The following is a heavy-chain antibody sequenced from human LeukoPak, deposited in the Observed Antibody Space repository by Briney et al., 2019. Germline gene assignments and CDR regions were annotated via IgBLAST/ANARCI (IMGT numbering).Heavy chain of an antibody. V-gene: IGHV3-7*01. J-gene: IGHJ4*02. Sequence: GGSLRLSCAASGFTFTNYAMSWVRQAPGKGLEWVANIKQDGSEKYYVDSVKGRFTISRDNAKSSLYLQMNSLRAEDTAVYYCARDVRSYYYDSSGYYPDYWGQGTLVTVSS. CDR3: ARDVRSYYYDSSGYYPDY. D-gene: IGHD3-22*01. CDR1: GFTFTNYA. CDR2: IKQDGSEK.